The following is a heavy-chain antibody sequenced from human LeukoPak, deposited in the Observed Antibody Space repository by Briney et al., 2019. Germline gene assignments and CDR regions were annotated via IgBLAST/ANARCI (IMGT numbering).Heavy chain of an antibody. J-gene: IGHJ4*02. CDR1: GGSIGTYS. D-gene: IGHD4-4*01. Sequence: SETLSLTCTVSGGSIGTYSWNWIRQPPGKGLEWIGYIYYSGSTNYNPSLKSRVTISVDTSKNQFSLKVSSVTAADTAVYYCARHDYSNYGYFDNWGQGTLVTVSP. V-gene: IGHV4-59*08. CDR2: IYYSGST. CDR3: ARHDYSNYGYFDN.